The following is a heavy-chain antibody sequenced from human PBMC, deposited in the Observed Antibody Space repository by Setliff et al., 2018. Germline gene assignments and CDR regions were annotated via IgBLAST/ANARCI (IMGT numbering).Heavy chain of an antibody. Sequence: PSETLSLTCNVSGGSISSYSWSWIRQAPGKGLEWIGYLYYSGNTNYNPSLKSRVTISGDTSQNYFSLKLTSVTEADTAVYYCARGPPGYYYYMNVWGQGTTGTVSS. CDR2: LYYSGNT. V-gene: IGHV4-59*01. J-gene: IGHJ6*03. CDR3: ARGPPGYYYYMNV. CDR1: GGSISSYS.